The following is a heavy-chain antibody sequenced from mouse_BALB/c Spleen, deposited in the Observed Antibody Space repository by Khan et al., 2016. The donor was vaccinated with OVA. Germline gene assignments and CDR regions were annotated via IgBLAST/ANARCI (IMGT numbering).Heavy chain of an antibody. J-gene: IGHJ3*01. CDR1: GFNIKDYY. D-gene: IGHD2-3*01. Sequence: VQLQQSGAELVRPGALVKLSCKASGFNIKDYYIHWVKQRPEQGLEWIGWIDPENGNTIYDPKFLGKAGITADTSSNTAYLQLSSLTSEDTAVYFCARDGYSPWFAYWGQGTLVTVSA. CDR3: ARDGYSPWFAY. CDR2: IDPENGNT. V-gene: IGHV14-1*02.